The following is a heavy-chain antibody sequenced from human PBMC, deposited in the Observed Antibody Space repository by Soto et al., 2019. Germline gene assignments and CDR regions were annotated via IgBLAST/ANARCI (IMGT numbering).Heavy chain of an antibody. J-gene: IGHJ6*03. D-gene: IGHD3-3*01. CDR1: GFTFSNAW. CDR2: IKSKTDGGTT. CDR3: TTDSRFDDFWSGYYYYYMDV. Sequence: PGGSLRLSCAASGFTFSNAWMSWVRQAPGKGLEWVGRIKSKTDGGTTDYAAPVKGRFTISRDDSKNTLYLQMNSLKTEDTAVYYCTTDSRFDDFWSGYYYYYMDVWGKGTTVTVSS. V-gene: IGHV3-15*01.